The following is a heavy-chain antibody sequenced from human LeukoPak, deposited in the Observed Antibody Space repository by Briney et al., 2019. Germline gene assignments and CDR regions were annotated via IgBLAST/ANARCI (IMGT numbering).Heavy chain of an antibody. CDR2: IYYSRRT. J-gene: IGHJ4*02. D-gene: IGHD1-26*01. V-gene: IGHV4-59*08. CDR1: VGSLSRYY. Sequence: SETLSLTSTVSVGSLSRYYWSWIRQPPGKGLEWSGYIYYSRRTNCNPSLKTRATISGDTSKNQFSLKLSSVTAADTTVYYCARHRGSYYLPCDRGMALDYWGQGTLVTVSS. CDR3: ARHRGSYYLPCDRGMALDY.